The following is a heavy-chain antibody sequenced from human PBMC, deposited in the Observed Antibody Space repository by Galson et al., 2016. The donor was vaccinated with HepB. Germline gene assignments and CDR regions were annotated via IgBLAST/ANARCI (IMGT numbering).Heavy chain of an antibody. V-gene: IGHV4-59*01. J-gene: IGHJ3*02. CDR3: ASVGGRRTLDI. CDR1: GGSINSYY. Sequence: ETLSLTCTVSGGSINSYYWSWVRQPPGKGLEWIGYIYYSGTTNYNPSLKSRVTISVDTSKTHFSLKLSSVTAADTAVYYCASVGGRRTLDIWGQGTMVTVSS. D-gene: IGHD2-15*01. CDR2: IYYSGTT.